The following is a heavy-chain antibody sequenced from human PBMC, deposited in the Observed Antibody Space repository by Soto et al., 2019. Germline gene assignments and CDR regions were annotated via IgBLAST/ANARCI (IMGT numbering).Heavy chain of an antibody. J-gene: IGHJ6*02. CDR2: IYHSGST. V-gene: IGHV4-4*02. D-gene: IGHD2-2*01. Sequence: KPSETLSLTCAVSGGSISSSNWWSWVRQPPGKGLEWIGEIYHSGSTNYNPSLKSRVTISVDKSKNQFSLKLSSVTAADTAVYYCARDYRGEPPRYCSSTSCYETLGYYYYGMDVWGQGTTVTVSS. CDR3: ARDYRGEPPRYCSSTSCYETLGYYYYGMDV. CDR1: GGSISSSNW.